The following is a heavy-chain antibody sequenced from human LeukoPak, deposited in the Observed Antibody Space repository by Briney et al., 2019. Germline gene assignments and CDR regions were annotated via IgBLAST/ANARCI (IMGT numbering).Heavy chain of an antibody. CDR1: GGSISSSNR. CDR2: IYHSGST. CDR3: ARGRVGFWSGYYRVGWFDP. Sequence: SGTLSLTCAVSGGSISSSNRWSWVRQPPGKGLEWIGEIYHSGSTNYNPSLKSRVTISVDKSKNQFSLKLSSVTAADTAVYYFARGRVGFWSGYYRVGWFDPWGQGTLVTVSS. V-gene: IGHV4-4*02. J-gene: IGHJ5*02. D-gene: IGHD3-3*01.